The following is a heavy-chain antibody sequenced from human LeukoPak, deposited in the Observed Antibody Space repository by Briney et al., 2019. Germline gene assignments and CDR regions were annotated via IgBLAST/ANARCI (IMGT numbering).Heavy chain of an antibody. V-gene: IGHV1-8*03. J-gene: IGHJ4*02. D-gene: IGHD3-10*01. Sequence: GASVKVSCKASGYTFTSYDINWVRQATGQGLEWMGWMNPNSGNTGYAQKFQGRVTITRNTSISTAHMELSSLRSEDTAVYYCARGLRDSGSGDYWGQGTLVTVSS. CDR1: GYTFTSYD. CDR3: ARGLRDSGSGDY. CDR2: MNPNSGNT.